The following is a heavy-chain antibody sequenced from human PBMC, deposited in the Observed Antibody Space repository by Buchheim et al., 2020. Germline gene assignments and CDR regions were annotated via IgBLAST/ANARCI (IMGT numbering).Heavy chain of an antibody. CDR1: GVSISSGDYY. CDR3: ARNGEPGATSWFDP. Sequence: QVLLQESGPGLVKPSQTLSLTCTVSGVSISSGDYYWNWIRQRPGKGLEWIGYVYYSGSTYHNLSLQSRVTISVDTSTNNFSLKLSSVSDADTAVYYCARNGEPGATSWFDPWGQGIL. CDR2: VYYSGST. J-gene: IGHJ5*02. V-gene: IGHV4-31*03. D-gene: IGHD1-26*01.